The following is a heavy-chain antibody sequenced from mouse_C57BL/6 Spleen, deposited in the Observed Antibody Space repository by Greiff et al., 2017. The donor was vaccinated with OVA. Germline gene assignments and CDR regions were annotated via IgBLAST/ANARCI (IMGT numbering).Heavy chain of an antibody. CDR1: GYTFTSYW. D-gene: IGHD1-1*01. CDR2: IDPSDSYT. V-gene: IGHV1-69*01. J-gene: IGHJ3*01. CDR3: ALCLLREGWFAY. Sequence: QVQLQQPGAELVMPGASVKLSCKASGYTFTSYWMHWVKQRPGQGLEWIGEIDPSDSYTNYNQKFKGKSTLTVDKSSSTAYMQLSSLTSEDSAVYYCALCLLREGWFAYWGQGTLVTVSA.